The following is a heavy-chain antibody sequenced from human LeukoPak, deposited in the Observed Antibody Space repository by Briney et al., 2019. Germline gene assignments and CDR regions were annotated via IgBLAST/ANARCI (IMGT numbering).Heavy chain of an antibody. V-gene: IGHV3-48*04. CDR3: AELGITMIGGV. CDR1: GFTFSSYS. CDR2: ISGSSSTI. J-gene: IGHJ6*04. Sequence: GGSLRLSCAASGFTFSSYSMNWVRQAPGEGLEWVSYISGSSSTIYYADSVKGRFTISRNNAKNSLSLQMNSLRAEDTAVYYCAELGITMIGGVWGKGTTVTISS. D-gene: IGHD3-10*02.